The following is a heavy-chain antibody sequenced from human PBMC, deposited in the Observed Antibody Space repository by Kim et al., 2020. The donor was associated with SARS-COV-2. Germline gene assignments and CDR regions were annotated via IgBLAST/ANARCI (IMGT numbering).Heavy chain of an antibody. Sequence: NYFAVTVKSRITLNPDTSKNHFSLQLNSVTPEDTAVYYCARANIAARDFDYWGQGTLVTVSS. CDR3: ARANIAARDFDY. J-gene: IGHJ4*02. CDR2: N. V-gene: IGHV6-1*01. D-gene: IGHD6-6*01.